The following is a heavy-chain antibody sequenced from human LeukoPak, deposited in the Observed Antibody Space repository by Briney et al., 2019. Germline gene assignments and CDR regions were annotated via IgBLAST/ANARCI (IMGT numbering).Heavy chain of an antibody. D-gene: IGHD6-13*01. V-gene: IGHV3-43D*03. CDR3: AKDIAAAVPYYYYGMDV. Sequence: GGSLRLSCAASGFTFDDYAMHWVRQAPGKGLEWVSLISWDGGSTYYADSVKGRFTISRDNSKNSLYLQMNSLRAEDTALYYCAKDIAAAVPYYYYGMDVWGQGTTVTVSS. CDR2: ISWDGGST. J-gene: IGHJ6*02. CDR1: GFTFDDYA.